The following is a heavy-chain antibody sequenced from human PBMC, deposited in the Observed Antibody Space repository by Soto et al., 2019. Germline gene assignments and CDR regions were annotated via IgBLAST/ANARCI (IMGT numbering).Heavy chain of an antibody. CDR3: ARCLIAVAGTYSYYGMDV. J-gene: IGHJ6*02. Sequence: SETLSLTCAVYGGSFSGYYWSWIRQPPGKGLEWIGEINHSGSTNYNPSLKSRVTISVDTSKNQFSLKLSSVTAADTAVYYCARCLIAVAGTYSYYGMDVWGQGTTVTVSS. V-gene: IGHV4-34*01. CDR2: INHSGST. CDR1: GGSFSGYY. D-gene: IGHD6-19*01.